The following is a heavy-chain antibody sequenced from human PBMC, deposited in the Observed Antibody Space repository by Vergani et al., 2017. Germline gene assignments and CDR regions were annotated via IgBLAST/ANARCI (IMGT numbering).Heavy chain of an antibody. Sequence: QVQLQESGPGLVKPSQTLSLTCTVSGGSISSGSYYWSWIRQPAGKGLEWIGRIYTSGSTNYNPSLKSRVTISVDTSKNQFSLKLSSVTAADTAVYYCASGDSGYDSDAFDIWGQGTMVTGS. CDR2: IYTSGST. CDR3: ASGDSGYDSDAFDI. D-gene: IGHD5-12*01. CDR1: GGSISSGSYY. V-gene: IGHV4-61*02. J-gene: IGHJ3*02.